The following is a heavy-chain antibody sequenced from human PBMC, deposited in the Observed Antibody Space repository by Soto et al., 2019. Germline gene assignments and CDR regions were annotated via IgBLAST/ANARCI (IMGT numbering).Heavy chain of an antibody. Sequence: QVQLQESGPGLVKPSQTLSLTCTVSGVSISSGGYYWSWLRQHPGQGLEWIGYMNYSGSNYSTPSLKTRITIAIDTSKNPFSLKLSSVTAADTAVYDGERVGASSHNLGWFDPWGQGTLVTVSS. CDR1: GVSISSGGYY. V-gene: IGHV4-31*03. J-gene: IGHJ5*02. D-gene: IGHD3-16*01. CDR3: ERVGASSHNLGWFDP. CDR2: MNYSGSN.